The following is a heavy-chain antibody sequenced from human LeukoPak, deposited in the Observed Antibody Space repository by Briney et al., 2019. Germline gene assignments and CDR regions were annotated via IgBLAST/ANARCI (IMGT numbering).Heavy chain of an antibody. J-gene: IGHJ3*02. CDR1: GFTFSSYA. V-gene: IGHV3-64*01. Sequence: GGSLRLSCAASGFTFSSYAMHWVRQAPGKGLEYVSAISSNGGSTYYANSVKGRFTISRDNSKNTLYLQMGSLRAEDMAVYYCATSSQGAFDICGQETMVAVSS. CDR2: ISSNGGST. CDR3: ATSSQGAFDI.